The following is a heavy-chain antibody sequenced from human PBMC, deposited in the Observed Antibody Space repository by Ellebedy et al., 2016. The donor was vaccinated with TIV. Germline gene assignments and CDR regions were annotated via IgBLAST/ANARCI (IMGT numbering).Heavy chain of an antibody. J-gene: IGHJ4*02. CDR1: GFTFSGYA. D-gene: IGHD5-18*01. CDR2: INSGGSGT. Sequence: PGGSLRLSCAASGFTFSGYAMSWVRQAPGKGLGWVSGINSGGSGTYYADSVKGRFTISRDNSKGTVDLQMNTLRVEDTAVYFCAKDRTPGDGYWVFDDWGQGTLVTVSS. V-gene: IGHV3-23*01. CDR3: AKDRTPGDGYWVFDD.